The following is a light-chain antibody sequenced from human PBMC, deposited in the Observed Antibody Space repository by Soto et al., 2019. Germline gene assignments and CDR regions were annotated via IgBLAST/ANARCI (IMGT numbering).Light chain of an antibody. J-gene: IGKJ1*01. CDR3: QINVGAPRT. CDR2: TAS. CDR1: QDIGIY. V-gene: IGKV1-27*01. Sequence: DIQMTQSPSSLSASVGDRVTITCRASQDIGIYLAWYQQKSGRVPKLLIYTASTLQSGVPSRFSGSGSGTDFTLTISSLLPEDVATYFCQINVGAPRTFGQGTKVDIK.